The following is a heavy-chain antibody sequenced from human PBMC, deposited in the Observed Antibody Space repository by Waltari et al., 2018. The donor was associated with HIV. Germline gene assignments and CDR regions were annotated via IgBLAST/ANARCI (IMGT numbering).Heavy chain of an antibody. J-gene: IGHJ3*02. CDR2: IIPIFGTA. CDR1: GGTFSSSA. Sequence: QVQLVQSGAEVKKPGSSLKVSCKASGGTFSSSAISWVRQAHGQGLEWMGGIIPIFGTANYAQKFQGRVTITADKSTSTAYMELSSLRSEDTAVYYCARGRVIVVVPAAILLPDIWGQGTMVTVSS. V-gene: IGHV1-69*06. CDR3: ARGRVIVVVPAAILLPDI. D-gene: IGHD2-2*01.